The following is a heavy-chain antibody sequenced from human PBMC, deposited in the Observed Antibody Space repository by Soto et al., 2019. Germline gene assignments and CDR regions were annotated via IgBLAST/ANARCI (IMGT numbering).Heavy chain of an antibody. CDR1: GFTFSSYA. D-gene: IGHD3-9*01. CDR3: VKSFTYYDILTGYSPSNWFDP. CDR2: ISGSGGST. J-gene: IGHJ5*02. V-gene: IGHV3-23*01. Sequence: WGSLRLSCAASGFTFSSYAMSWVRQAPGKGLEWVSAISGSGGSTYYADSVKGRFTISRDNSKNTLYLQMNSLRAEDTAVYYCVKSFTYYDILTGYSPSNWFDPWGQGTLVTVSS.